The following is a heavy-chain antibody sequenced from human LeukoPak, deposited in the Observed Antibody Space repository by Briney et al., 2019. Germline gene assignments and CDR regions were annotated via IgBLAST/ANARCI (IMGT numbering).Heavy chain of an antibody. V-gene: IGHV4-59*12. J-gene: IGHJ4*02. CDR3: ARGQWGYCSGGSCYRFDY. D-gene: IGHD2-15*01. CDR2: VHDSAGT. Sequence: SETLSLTCTVSGGSINKYYWSWIRQSPGKGLEWLGYVHDSAGTIYNPSLKSRVTISVGTSKTQFSLKLSSVTAADTAVYYCARGQWGYCSGGSCYRFDYWGQGTLVTVSS. CDR1: GGSINKYY.